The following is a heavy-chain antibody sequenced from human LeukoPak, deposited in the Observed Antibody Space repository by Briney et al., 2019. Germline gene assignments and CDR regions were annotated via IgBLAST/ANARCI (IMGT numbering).Heavy chain of an antibody. CDR3: ARRRIAAAGIDY. V-gene: IGHV4-59*01. D-gene: IGHD6-13*01. J-gene: IGHJ4*02. Sequence: SETLSLTCTVSGGSISSYYWSWIRQPPGKGLEWIGYIYYSGSTNYNPSLKSRVTISVDTSKNQFSLKLSSVTAADTAVYYCARRRIAAAGIDYWGQGTLVTVSS. CDR2: IYYSGST. CDR1: GGSISSYY.